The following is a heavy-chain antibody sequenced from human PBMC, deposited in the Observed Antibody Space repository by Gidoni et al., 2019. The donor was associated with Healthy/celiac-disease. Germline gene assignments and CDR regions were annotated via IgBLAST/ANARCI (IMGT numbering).Heavy chain of an antibody. J-gene: IGHJ5*02. CDR2: IYYSGST. CDR1: GGSISSSSYY. CDR3: ARQWSIAARGTWFDP. V-gene: IGHV4-39*01. Sequence: QLQLQESGPGLVKPSETLSLTCTVSGGSISSSSYYWGWIRQPPGKGLVWIGSIYYSGSTYYNPSLKSRVTIAVDTSKNQFSLKLSSVTAADTAVYYCARQWSIAARGTWFDPWGQGTLVTVSS. D-gene: IGHD6-6*01.